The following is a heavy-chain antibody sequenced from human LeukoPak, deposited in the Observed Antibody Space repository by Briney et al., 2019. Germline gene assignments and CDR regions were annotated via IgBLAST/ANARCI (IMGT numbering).Heavy chain of an antibody. CDR2: IKSKTDGGTT. Sequence: GGSLRLSCAATRLTFSNAWMSWVRQAPGKGLEWVGRIKSKTDGGTTDYAAPVKGRFTISRDDSKNTLYLQMNSLKTEDTAVYYCMDLGAEFDYWGQGTLVTVSS. V-gene: IGHV3-15*01. D-gene: IGHD3/OR15-3a*01. J-gene: IGHJ4*02. CDR3: MDLGAEFDY. CDR1: RLTFSNAW.